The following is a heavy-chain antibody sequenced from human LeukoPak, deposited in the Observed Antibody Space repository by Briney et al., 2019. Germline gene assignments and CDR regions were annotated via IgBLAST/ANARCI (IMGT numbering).Heavy chain of an antibody. J-gene: IGHJ4*02. CDR1: SYSISSGYY. V-gene: IGHV4-38-2*02. Sequence: PSETLSLTCTVSSYSISSGYYWGWIRQPPGKGLEYIGIIYHSGSTYYNPSLKSRVTIPVDTSKNQFSLKLSSVTAADTAVYYCARGGNDYVWGSYRYYFDYWGQGILVTVSS. D-gene: IGHD3-16*02. CDR3: ARGGNDYVWGSYRYYFDY. CDR2: IYHSGST.